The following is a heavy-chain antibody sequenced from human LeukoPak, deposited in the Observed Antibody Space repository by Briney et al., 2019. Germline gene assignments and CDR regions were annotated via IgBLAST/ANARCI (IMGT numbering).Heavy chain of an antibody. D-gene: IGHD3-22*01. CDR1: GFTVSSYW. J-gene: IGHJ4*02. CDR2: INSDGSST. V-gene: IGHV3-74*01. CDR3: VRGSSGYYYGLDD. Sequence: GGSLRLSCAASGFTVSSYWMSWVRQAPGKGLVWVSRINSDGSSTSYADSVKGRFTISRDNAKNTLSLQMSSLGAEDTAIYYCVRGSSGYYYGLDDWGQGTLVTVSS.